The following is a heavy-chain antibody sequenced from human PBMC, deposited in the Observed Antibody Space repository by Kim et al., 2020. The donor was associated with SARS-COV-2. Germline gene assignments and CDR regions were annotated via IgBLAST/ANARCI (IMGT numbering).Heavy chain of an antibody. D-gene: IGHD3-16*01. V-gene: IGHV3-48*03. J-gene: IGHJ6*02. Sequence: GGSLRLSCAASGFTFSSYEMNWVRQAPGKGLEWVSYISSSGSTIYYADSVKGQFTISRDNAKNSLYLQMNSLRAEDTAVYYCARAPFDYYGMDVWGQGTTVTVSS. CDR3: ARAPFDYYGMDV. CDR2: ISSSGSTI. CDR1: GFTFSSYE.